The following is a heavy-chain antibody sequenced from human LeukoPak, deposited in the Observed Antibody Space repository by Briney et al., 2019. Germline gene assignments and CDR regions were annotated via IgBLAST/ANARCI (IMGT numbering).Heavy chain of an antibody. V-gene: IGHV4-38-2*02. J-gene: IGHJ5*02. CDR3: ARPTYPGP. Sequence: SSETLSLTCTVSGYSISSGYYWGWIRQPPGKGLEWIGSIYHSGSTYYNPSLKSRVTISVDTSKNQFSLKLSSVTAADTAVYYCARPTYPGPWGQGTLVTVSS. CDR2: IYHSGST. CDR1: GYSISSGYY.